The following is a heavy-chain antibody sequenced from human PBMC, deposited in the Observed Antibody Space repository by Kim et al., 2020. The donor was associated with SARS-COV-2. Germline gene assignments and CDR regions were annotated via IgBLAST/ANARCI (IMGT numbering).Heavy chain of an antibody. Sequence: SETLSLTCAVSGGSISSSNWWSWVRQPPGKGLDWIGEIYHSGSTNYNPSLKSRVTISVDKSKNQFSLKLSSVTAADTAVYYCARETPFGTWRLTKTRGHYYYGMDVWGQGTTVTVSS. J-gene: IGHJ6*02. CDR1: GGSISSSNW. CDR3: ARETPFGTWRLTKTRGHYYYGMDV. V-gene: IGHV4-4*02. D-gene: IGHD3-10*01. CDR2: IYHSGST.